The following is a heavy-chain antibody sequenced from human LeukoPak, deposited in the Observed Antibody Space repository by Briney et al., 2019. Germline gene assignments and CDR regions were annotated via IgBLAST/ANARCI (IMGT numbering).Heavy chain of an antibody. CDR1: GFTFSNYA. CDR3: ARAKSTSGLVVVVAATLLFDY. Sequence: PGRSPRLSCAASGFTFSNYAMHWVRQAPDKGLEWVAVISYDGSNKYYADSVKGRFTISRDNSKNTLYLQMNSLRAEDTAVYYCARAKSTSGLVVVVAATLLFDYWGQGTLVTVSS. J-gene: IGHJ4*02. CDR2: ISYDGSNK. V-gene: IGHV3-30*04. D-gene: IGHD2-15*01.